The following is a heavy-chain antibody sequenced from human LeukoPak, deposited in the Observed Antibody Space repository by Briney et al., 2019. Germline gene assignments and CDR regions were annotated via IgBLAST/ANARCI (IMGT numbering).Heavy chain of an antibody. D-gene: IGHD3-3*01. CDR1: GFTFSSHG. Sequence: PGGSLRLSCAASGFTFSSHGMNWVRQAPGKGLEWVSYISSSGSVVFYADSVKGRFTISRDNAKNALYLQMNSLRAEDTAVYHCARGVGYDSSPPWGQGTLVTVSS. CDR2: ISSSGSVV. V-gene: IGHV3-48*01. CDR3: ARGVGYDSSPP. J-gene: IGHJ5*02.